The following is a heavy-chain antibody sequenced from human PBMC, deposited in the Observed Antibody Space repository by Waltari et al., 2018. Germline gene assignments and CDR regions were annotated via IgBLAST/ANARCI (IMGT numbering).Heavy chain of an antibody. CDR3: ARRSLSKNDY. CDR1: GFTFSSSW. V-gene: IGHV3-7*01. D-gene: IGHD4-4*01. Sequence: EVQLVESGGGLVQPGGALRLSCSASGFTFSSSWLSWVRQASGKGREWVANIKQDGSEKYYVDSVKGRFTISRDNAKNSLYLQMNSLRAEDTAVYYCARRSLSKNDYWGQGTLVTVSS. CDR2: IKQDGSEK. J-gene: IGHJ4*02.